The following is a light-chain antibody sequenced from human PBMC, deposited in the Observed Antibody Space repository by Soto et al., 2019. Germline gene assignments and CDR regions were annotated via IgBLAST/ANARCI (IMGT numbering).Light chain of an antibody. J-gene: IGKJ4*01. Sequence: DIQVSQSPSSLSASVGDRVSITCRASQNIGNFLNWYQQKPGKAPRILIYDASNLRGGVPSRFSGSGSGTDFILTINSLQPDDFASYYCQESYSAFTFGGGTRVDI. CDR2: DAS. V-gene: IGKV1-39*01. CDR3: QESYSAFT. CDR1: QNIGNF.